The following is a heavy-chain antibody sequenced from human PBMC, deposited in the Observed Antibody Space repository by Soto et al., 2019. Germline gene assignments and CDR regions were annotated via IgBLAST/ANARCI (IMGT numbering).Heavy chain of an antibody. V-gene: IGHV1-18*01. CDR3: AKNGQPPYYYYGMDV. D-gene: IGHD2-8*01. Sequence: QGQLVQSGPEVKKPGASVKVSCKTSGYTFSRYGISWVRQAPGQGLEWMGWISGYNGDTNYAQKVQGRVTMTIDTSTYTADMELRSLTSDDTAIYYCAKNGQPPYYYYGMDVWGQGTTGTVSS. J-gene: IGHJ6*02. CDR1: GYTFSRYG. CDR2: ISGYNGDT.